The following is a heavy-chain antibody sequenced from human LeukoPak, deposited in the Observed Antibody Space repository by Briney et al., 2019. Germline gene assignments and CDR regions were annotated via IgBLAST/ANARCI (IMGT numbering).Heavy chain of an antibody. J-gene: IGHJ4*02. D-gene: IGHD3-22*01. CDR3: ASRVVVTPN. CDR1: GFTFSTYA. Sequence: GGSLRLSCAASGFTFSTYAMSWVRQAPGKGLEWVSAISGSDDSTYYADSVKGRFTISRDTSKNTLYLQMNSVRVEDTAVYYCASRVVVTPNWGQGTLVTVSS. V-gene: IGHV3-23*01. CDR2: ISGSDDST.